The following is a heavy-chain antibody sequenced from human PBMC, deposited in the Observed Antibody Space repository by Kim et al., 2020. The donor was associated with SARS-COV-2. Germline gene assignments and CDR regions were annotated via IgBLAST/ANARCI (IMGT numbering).Heavy chain of an antibody. CDR1: GGTFSSYA. J-gene: IGHJ4*02. D-gene: IGHD3-22*01. Sequence: SVKVSCKASGGTFSSYAISWVRQAPGQGLEWMGGIIPIFGTANYAQKFQGRVTITADESTSTAYMELSSLRSEDTAVYYCASSGHYYDSSGTGDYWGQGTLVTVSS. CDR3: ASSGHYYDSSGTGDY. V-gene: IGHV1-69*13. CDR2: IIPIFGTA.